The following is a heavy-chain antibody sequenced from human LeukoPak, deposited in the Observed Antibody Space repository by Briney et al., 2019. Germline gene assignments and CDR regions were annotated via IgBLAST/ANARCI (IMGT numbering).Heavy chain of an antibody. V-gene: IGHV4-34*01. D-gene: IGHD4-17*01. J-gene: IGHJ4*02. CDR3: ARGGDRYYFDY. CDR2: INHSGST. CDR1: GGSFSGYY. Sequence: SETLSLTCAVYGGSFSGYYWSWIRQPPGKGLEWIGEINHSGSTNYNPSLKSRVTISVDTSKNQFSLKLSSVTAADTAVYYCARGGDRYYFDYWGQGTLVTVSP.